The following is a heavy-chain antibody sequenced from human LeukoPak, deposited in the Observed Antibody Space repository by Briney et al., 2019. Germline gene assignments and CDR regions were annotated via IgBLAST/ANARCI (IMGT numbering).Heavy chain of an antibody. D-gene: IGHD1-26*01. J-gene: IGHJ4*02. V-gene: IGHV4-31*11. CDR3: ARGIRGRGYFDY. CDR1: GGSFSGYY. Sequence: PSETLSLTCAVYGGSFSGYYWSWIRQHPGKGLEWIGYIYYSGSTYYNPSLKSRVTISVDTSKNQFSLKLSSVTAADTAVYYCARGIRGRGYFDYWGQGTLVTVSS. CDR2: IYYSGST.